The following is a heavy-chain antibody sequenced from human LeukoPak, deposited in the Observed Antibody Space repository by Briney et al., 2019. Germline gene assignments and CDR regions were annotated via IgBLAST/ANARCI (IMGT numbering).Heavy chain of an antibody. J-gene: IGHJ4*02. D-gene: IGHD3-22*01. CDR1: RYTFTRYG. Sequence: ASVKVSCKASRYTFTRYGICWVRPAPGQGLEWMGWISAYNGNTNYAQKLQGRVTMTTDTSPSTAYMELRSLISDDTAVYYCARDTMIVGRYFDYWGQGTLVTVSS. V-gene: IGHV1-18*01. CDR3: ARDTMIVGRYFDY. CDR2: ISAYNGNT.